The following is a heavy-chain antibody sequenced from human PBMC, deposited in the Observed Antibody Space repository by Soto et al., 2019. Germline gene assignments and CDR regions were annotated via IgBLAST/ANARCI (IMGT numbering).Heavy chain of an antibody. CDR2: INPKSGGT. J-gene: IGHJ6*02. V-gene: IGHV1-2*04. CDR3: ARGDSTDCSNGVCSFFYNHDMDV. D-gene: IGHD2-8*01. CDR1: GYSFTDYH. Sequence: ASVKVSCKASGYSFTDYHIHWVRQAPGQGLEWLGRINPKSGGTSTAQKFQGWVTMHTDTSNSTASMELTRLTSDDTAIYYCARGDSTDCSNGVCSFFYNHDMDVWG.